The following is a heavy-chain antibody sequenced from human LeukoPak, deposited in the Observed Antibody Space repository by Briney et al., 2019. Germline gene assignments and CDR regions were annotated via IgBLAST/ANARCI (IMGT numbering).Heavy chain of an antibody. J-gene: IGHJ5*02. CDR3: ARMPNYDILTGLNWFDP. CDR2: INPNSGGT. V-gene: IGHV1-2*02. D-gene: IGHD3-9*01. CDR1: GYTFTDYY. Sequence: ASVKVSCKASGYTFTDYYMHWVRQAPGQGLEWMGWINPNSGGTNYAQKFQGRVTMARDTSISTAYMELSRLRSDDTAVYYCARMPNYDILTGLNWFDPWGQGTLVTVSS.